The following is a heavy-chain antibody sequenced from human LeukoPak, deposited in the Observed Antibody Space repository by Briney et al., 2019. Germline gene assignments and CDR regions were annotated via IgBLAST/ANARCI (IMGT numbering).Heavy chain of an antibody. CDR2: ISPNSGVT. D-gene: IGHD1-1*01. V-gene: IGHV1-2*02. CDR3: ARDWNDLAFDI. J-gene: IGHJ3*02. Sequence: ASVKVSCKASGYTLTDYSMHWVRQAPGQGLEWMGWISPNSGVTNYAQKFQGRVTLTRDTSISTAYMELSSLEYDDTAVYYCARDWNDLAFDIWGQGTMVTVSS. CDR1: GYTLTDYS.